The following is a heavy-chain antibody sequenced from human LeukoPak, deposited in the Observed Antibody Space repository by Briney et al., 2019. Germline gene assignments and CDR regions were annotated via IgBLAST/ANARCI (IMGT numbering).Heavy chain of an antibody. V-gene: IGHV3-23*01. CDR1: GFTFSGYA. D-gene: IGHD3-10*01. CDR2: ISGSGGST. CDR3: AKGTYGSGSYYAFDI. Sequence: GGSLRLSCAASGFTFSGYAMSWVRQAPGKGLEWVSAISGSGGSTYYADSVKGRFTISRDNSKNTLYLQMNSLRAEDTAVYYCAKGTYGSGSYYAFDIWGQGTMVTVSS. J-gene: IGHJ3*02.